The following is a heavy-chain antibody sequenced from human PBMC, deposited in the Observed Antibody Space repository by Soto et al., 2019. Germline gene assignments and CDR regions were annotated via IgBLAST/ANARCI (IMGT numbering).Heavy chain of an antibody. CDR1: GFTFSDYY. V-gene: IGHV3-11*01. J-gene: IGHJ4*02. D-gene: IGHD3-16*01. CDR2: ISDSGRST. CDR3: ARDHGGGGLALEY. Sequence: QVHLEESGGGLVKPGGSLRLSCTASGFTFSDYYMSWIRQAPGKGLEWISDISDSGRSTHHADSVEGRFTISRDNAKDSLYLQLNNLRPEDSAIYYCARDHGGGGLALEYWGQGTLVSVSS.